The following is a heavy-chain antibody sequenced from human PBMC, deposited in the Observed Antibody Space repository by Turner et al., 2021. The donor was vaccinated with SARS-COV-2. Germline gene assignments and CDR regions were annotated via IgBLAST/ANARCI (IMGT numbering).Heavy chain of an antibody. V-gene: IGHV3-30*18. J-gene: IGHJ6*03. CDR1: GFTFSSYG. Sequence: QVQLVESGGGVVQPGRSLRLSCAASGFTFSSYGMHWVRQAPGKGLEWVAVISYDGSNKYYADSVKGRFTISRDNSKNTLYLQMNSLRAEDTAVYYCAKAETYSSGWSRGRSYYYYYMDVWGKGTTVTVSS. CDR3: AKAETYSSGWSRGRSYYYYYMDV. D-gene: IGHD6-19*01. CDR2: ISYDGSNK.